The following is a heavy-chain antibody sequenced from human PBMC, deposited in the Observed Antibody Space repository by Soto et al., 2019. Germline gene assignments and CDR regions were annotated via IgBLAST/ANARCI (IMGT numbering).Heavy chain of an antibody. CDR1: GGSISSYY. V-gene: IGHV4-59*06. Sequence: PSETLSLTCIVSGGSISSYYWSWIRQHPGKGLEWIDYIYYTGSTDYNPSLRSRVAISLSKNQFSLKLSSVTAADTAVYYCARGXRPTGAPGYWLFEPWGRGTLVTVSS. J-gene: IGHJ2*01. CDR3: ARGXRPTGAPGYWLFEP. CDR2: IYYTGST. D-gene: IGHD1-1*01.